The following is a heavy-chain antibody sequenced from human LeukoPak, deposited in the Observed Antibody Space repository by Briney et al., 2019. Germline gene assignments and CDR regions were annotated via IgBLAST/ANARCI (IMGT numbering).Heavy chain of an antibody. CDR1: GFTVSSNY. D-gene: IGHD2-2*01. J-gene: IGHJ4*02. V-gene: IGHV3-66*01. Sequence: GGSLRLSCAASGFTVSSNYMSWVRQAPGKGLEWVSVIYSGGSTYYADSVKGRFTISRDNSKNTLYLKMNSLRAEDTAVYYCARVVVVPAAMRIVAAGHFDYWGQGTLVTVSS. CDR3: ARVVVVPAAMRIVAAGHFDY. CDR2: IYSGGST.